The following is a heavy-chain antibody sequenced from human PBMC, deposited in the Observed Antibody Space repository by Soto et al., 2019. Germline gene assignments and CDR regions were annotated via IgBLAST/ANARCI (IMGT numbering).Heavy chain of an antibody. Sequence: WIWIRQHPGKGLEWIGYIYYSGSTYYNPSLKSRVTISVDTSKNQFSLKLSSVTAADTAVYYCASAPYYYYGMDVWGQGTTVTVSS. J-gene: IGHJ6*02. CDR3: ASAPYYYYGMDV. V-gene: IGHV4-31*02. CDR2: IYYSGST.